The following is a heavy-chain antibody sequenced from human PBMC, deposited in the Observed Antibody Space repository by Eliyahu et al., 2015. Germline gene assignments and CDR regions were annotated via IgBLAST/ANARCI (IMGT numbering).Heavy chain of an antibody. D-gene: IGHD1-26*01. J-gene: IGHJ4*02. CDR3: ARRGSGTYYYYDF. CDR2: ITDSGAAK. V-gene: IGHV3-23*01. CDR1: GFTFNNFV. Sequence: EVHLLESGGGLVQPGGSLRLSCAASGFTFNNFVMNWVRQAPGKGLQWVSAITDSGAAKYYADSVRGRFSVSRDNSKKTLYLQLNSLTADDTAVYYCARRGSGTYYYYDFWGQGTLVTVSS.